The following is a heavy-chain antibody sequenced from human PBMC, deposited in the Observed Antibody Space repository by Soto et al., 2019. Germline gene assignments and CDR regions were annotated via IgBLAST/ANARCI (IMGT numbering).Heavy chain of an antibody. D-gene: IGHD2-15*01. CDR3: ARQQYCSGGSCPMGNDY. V-gene: IGHV5-51*01. CDR1: GYSFTSYW. CDR2: IYPGDSDT. J-gene: IGHJ4*02. Sequence: GESLKISCKGSGYSFTSYWIGWVRQMPGKGLEWMGIIYPGDSDTRYSPSFQGQVTISADKSISTAYLQWSSLKASDTAMYYCARQQYCSGGSCPMGNDYWGQGTLVTSPQ.